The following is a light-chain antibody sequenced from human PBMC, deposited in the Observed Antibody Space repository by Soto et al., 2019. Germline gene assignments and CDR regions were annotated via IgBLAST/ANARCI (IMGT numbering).Light chain of an antibody. V-gene: IGKV1D-12*01. CDR1: QGISSW. Sequence: DIQMTQSPSSVSASVGDRVTITWRASQGISSWVAWYQLISGQAPKLLIYSASTLQTGVPSRFSGSGDGPDFTLTLDNLQPEDFATYYCQQTDSFSLTFGGGTTVEVK. CDR2: SAS. CDR3: QQTDSFSLT. J-gene: IGKJ4*01.